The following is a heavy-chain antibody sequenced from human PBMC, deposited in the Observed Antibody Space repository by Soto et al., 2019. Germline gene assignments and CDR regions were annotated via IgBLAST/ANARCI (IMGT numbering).Heavy chain of an antibody. Sequence: GGSLRLSCAASGFTFSSYAMHWVRQAPGKGLEYVSAITSNGGNTDYASSVKGRFTISRDNSKNTLYLQMGSLRAEVMAVYYCARRIPFGYGMDVWGQGTTVTVSS. V-gene: IGHV3-64*01. CDR1: GFTFSSYA. D-gene: IGHD2-21*01. J-gene: IGHJ6*02. CDR3: ARRIPFGYGMDV. CDR2: ITSNGGNT.